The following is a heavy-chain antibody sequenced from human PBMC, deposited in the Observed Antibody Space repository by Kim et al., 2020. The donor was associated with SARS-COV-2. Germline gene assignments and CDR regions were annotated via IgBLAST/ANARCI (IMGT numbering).Heavy chain of an antibody. CDR1: GFTFSSYS. V-gene: IGHV3-21*04. CDR2: ISSSSSYI. CDR3: ARSYSSGLNWFDP. D-gene: IGHD6-19*01. J-gene: IGHJ5*02. Sequence: AGSLRLSCAASGFTFSSYSMNWVRQAPGKGLEWVSSISSSSSYIYYADSVKGRFTISRDNAKNSLYLQMNSLRAEDTAVYYCARSYSSGLNWFDPWGQGTLVTVSS.